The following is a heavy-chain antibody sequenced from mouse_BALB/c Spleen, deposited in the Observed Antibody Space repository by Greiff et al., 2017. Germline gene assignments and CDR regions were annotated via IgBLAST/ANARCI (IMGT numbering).Heavy chain of an antibody. J-gene: IGHJ3*01. V-gene: IGHV5-15*02. CDR1: GFTFSDYG. CDR3: ARDSPFEGFAY. Sequence: EVQVVESGGGLVQPGGSRKLSCAASGFTFSDYGMAWVRQAPGKGPEWVAFISNLAYSIYYADTVTGRFTISRENAKNTLYLEMSSLRSEDTAMYYCARDSPFEGFAYWGQGTLVTVSA. CDR2: ISNLAYSI.